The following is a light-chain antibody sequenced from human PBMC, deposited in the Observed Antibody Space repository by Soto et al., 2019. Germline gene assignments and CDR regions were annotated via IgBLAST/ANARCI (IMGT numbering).Light chain of an antibody. V-gene: IGKV3-11*01. CDR2: DTS. CDR3: QRRANWPPIT. Sequence: EIVLTQSPATLSLSPGERATLSCRASQSVSSYLACYQQKPGQAPRLLIYDTSNRATAITDRFSGSGSGTDFTLTISSLEPEDFAVYYCQRRANWPPITFGQGTRLEIK. CDR1: QSVSSY. J-gene: IGKJ5*01.